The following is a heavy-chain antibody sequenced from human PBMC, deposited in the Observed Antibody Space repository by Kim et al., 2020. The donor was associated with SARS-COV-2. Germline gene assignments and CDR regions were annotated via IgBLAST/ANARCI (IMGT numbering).Heavy chain of an antibody. CDR2: T. CDR3: ARGLTTSLDY. Sequence: TNYAQNVQARVTMTRDTSITTAYMELSSLKSDDTAVYSCARGLTTSLDYWGQGTLVTVSS. J-gene: IGHJ4*02. D-gene: IGHD4-4*01. V-gene: IGHV1-2*02.